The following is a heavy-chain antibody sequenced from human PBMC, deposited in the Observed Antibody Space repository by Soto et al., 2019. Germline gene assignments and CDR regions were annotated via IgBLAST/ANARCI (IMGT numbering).Heavy chain of an antibody. CDR1: GGSISSYY. Sequence: ASETLSLTCIVSGGSISSYYWSWIRQPPGKGLEWIGYIYYSGSTNYNPSLKSRVTISVDMSKNQFSLELSSVTAADTAMYYCARIDQYSSTWPKFDYWGQGALVTVSS. V-gene: IGHV4-59*01. J-gene: IGHJ4*02. CDR2: IYYSGST. D-gene: IGHD6-13*01. CDR3: ARIDQYSSTWPKFDY.